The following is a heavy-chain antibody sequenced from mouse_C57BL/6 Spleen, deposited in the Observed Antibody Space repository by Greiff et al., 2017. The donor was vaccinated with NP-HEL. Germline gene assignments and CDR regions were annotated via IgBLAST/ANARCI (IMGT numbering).Heavy chain of an antibody. J-gene: IGHJ3*01. D-gene: IGHD1-1*01. Sequence: VQLQQSGPGLVAPSQSLSITCTVSWFSLTSYGVDWVRQSPGKGLEWLGVIWGVGSTNYNSALNSRLSISKDNTKSQVFLKMNSLQTDDAAMYYCASLAKGFADWGQGTLVTVSA. CDR1: WFSLTSYG. CDR2: IWGVGST. V-gene: IGHV2-6*01. CDR3: ASLAKGFAD.